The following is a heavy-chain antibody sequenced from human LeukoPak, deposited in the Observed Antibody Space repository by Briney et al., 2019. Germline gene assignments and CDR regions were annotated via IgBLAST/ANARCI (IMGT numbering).Heavy chain of an antibody. V-gene: IGHV3-74*01. CDR3: SKPLADNGDH. CDR2: IKTDGSET. J-gene: IGHJ4*02. CDR1: GFTFSNYW. Sequence: GGSLRLSCAASGFTFSNYWRPWFPQAPGKGLVWVSRIKTDGSETGYADSESGRVTISRYNAKNKLYLQMNSLRDEGMYFYYCSKPLADNGDHWGQGTLVTVSS. D-gene: IGHD2-8*01.